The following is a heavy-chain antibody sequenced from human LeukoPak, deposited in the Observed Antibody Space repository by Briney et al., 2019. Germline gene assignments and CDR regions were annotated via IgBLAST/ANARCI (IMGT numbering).Heavy chain of an antibody. CDR1: GGSISSGGYY. V-gene: IGHV4-31*03. Sequence: SETLSLTCTVSGGSISSGGYYWNWIRQHPGKGLEWIGYISYSGSTHYNPSLKSRVAISIDTSKNQFSLKLSSVTAADTAVYYCARGVARHWYFDLWGRGTLVTVSS. D-gene: IGHD2-15*01. CDR2: ISYSGST. CDR3: ARGVARHWYFDL. J-gene: IGHJ2*01.